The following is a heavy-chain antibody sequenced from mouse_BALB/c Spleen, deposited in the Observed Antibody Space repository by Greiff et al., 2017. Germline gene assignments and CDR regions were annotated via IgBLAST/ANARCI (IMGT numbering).Heavy chain of an antibody. J-gene: IGHJ4*01. V-gene: IGHV14-1*02. D-gene: IGHD1-1*01. CDR3: ARTTTGVGGAMDY. Sequence: VQLQQSGAELVRPGALVKLSCKASGFNIKDYYMHWVKQRPEQGLEWIGWIDPENGNTIYDPKFQGKASITADTSSNTAYLQLSSLTSEDTAVYYCARTTTGVGGAMDYWGQGTSVTVSS. CDR2: IDPENGNT. CDR1: GFNIKDYY.